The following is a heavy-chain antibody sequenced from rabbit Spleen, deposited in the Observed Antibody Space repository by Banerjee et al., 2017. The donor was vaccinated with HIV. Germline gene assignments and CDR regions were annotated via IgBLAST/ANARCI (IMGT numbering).Heavy chain of an antibody. CDR3: ARDLVGVIGWNFIL. CDR2: IAGSSSGFT. J-gene: IGHJ4*01. Sequence: QQLVESGGDLVKPGASLTLTCTASGFYFSSSDYMCWVRQAPGKGLEWISCIAGSSSGFTYSATWATGRFTVSRTSSTTVTLQMTSLTAADTATYFCARDLVGVIGWNFILWGPGTLVTVS. V-gene: IGHV1S40*01. D-gene: IGHD1-1*01. CDR1: GFYFSSSDY.